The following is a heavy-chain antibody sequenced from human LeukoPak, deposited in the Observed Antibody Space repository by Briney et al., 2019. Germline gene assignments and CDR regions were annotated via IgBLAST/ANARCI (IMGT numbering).Heavy chain of an antibody. Sequence: PSETLSLTCAVDGGSFSDFYWAWIRQPPGEGLEWIGEINRGGSINSNPSLKSRVTMSVDTSKNQFSLHLSSVTAADTAVYYCASAVTALTTTYFYYYHMDVWGKGATVTVSS. CDR3: ASAVTALTTTYFYYYHMDV. V-gene: IGHV4-34*01. CDR2: INRGGSI. CDR1: GGSFSDFY. D-gene: IGHD2-21*02. J-gene: IGHJ6*03.